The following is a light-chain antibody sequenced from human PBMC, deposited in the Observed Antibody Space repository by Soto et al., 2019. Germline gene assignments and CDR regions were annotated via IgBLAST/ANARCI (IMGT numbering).Light chain of an antibody. Sequence: DIQMTQSPSSVSASVGDRVTITFRASQDISTWLAWYQQKPGKAPKLLIYAASSLFSGVPSRFSGSGSGTDFTLTISSLQPEDFATYYCQQADSLPLVTFGQGTRLEIK. V-gene: IGKV1-12*01. CDR2: AAS. CDR3: QQADSLPLVT. CDR1: QDISTW. J-gene: IGKJ5*01.